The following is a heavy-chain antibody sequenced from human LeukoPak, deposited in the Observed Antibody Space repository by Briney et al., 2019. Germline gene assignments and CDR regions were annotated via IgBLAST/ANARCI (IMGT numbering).Heavy chain of an antibody. CDR2: ISYDGSNK. CDR3: AKDLDILTGYSNYYYYYGMDV. Sequence: GGSLRLSCAASGFTFSSYGMHWVRQAPGKGLEWVAVISYDGSNKYHADSVKGRFTISRDNSKNTLYLQMNSLRAEDTAVYYCAKDLDILTGYSNYYYYYGMDVWGQGTTVTVSS. D-gene: IGHD3-9*01. CDR1: GFTFSSYG. V-gene: IGHV3-30*18. J-gene: IGHJ6*02.